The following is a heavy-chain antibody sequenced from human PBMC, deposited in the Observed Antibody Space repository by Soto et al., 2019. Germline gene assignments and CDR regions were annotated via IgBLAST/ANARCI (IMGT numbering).Heavy chain of an antibody. CDR2: IWYDGSNK. CDR1: GFTFSSYG. J-gene: IGHJ6*02. CDR3: ARDGLHKGPKYYYYYYGMDV. V-gene: IGHV3-33*01. Sequence: PGGSLRLSCAASGFTFSSYGMHWVRQAPGKGLEWVAVIWYDGSNKYYADSVKGRFTISRDNSKNTLYLQMNSLRAEDTAVYYCARDGLHKGPKYYYYYYGMDVWGQGTTVTVSS. D-gene: IGHD5-18*01.